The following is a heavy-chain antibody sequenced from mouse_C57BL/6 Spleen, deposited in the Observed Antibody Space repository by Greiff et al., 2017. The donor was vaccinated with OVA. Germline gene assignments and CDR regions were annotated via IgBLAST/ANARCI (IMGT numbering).Heavy chain of an antibody. Sequence: EVMLVESGGGLVKPGGSLKLSCAASGFTFCDYGMHWVRQAPEKGLEWVAYISSGSSTIYYADTVKGRFTISRDNAKNTLFLQMTSLRSEDTAMYYCANSYYYGSSYAMDYWGQGTSVTVSS. V-gene: IGHV5-17*01. J-gene: IGHJ4*01. CDR1: GFTFCDYG. D-gene: IGHD1-1*01. CDR3: ANSYYYGSSYAMDY. CDR2: ISSGSSTI.